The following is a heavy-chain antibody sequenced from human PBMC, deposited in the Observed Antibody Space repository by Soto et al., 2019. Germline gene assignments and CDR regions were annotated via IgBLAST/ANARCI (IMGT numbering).Heavy chain of an antibody. CDR2: IDPSDSYT. Sequence: GESLKISCKGSGYSFTSYWISWVRQMPGKGLEWMGRIDPSDSYTNYSPSFQGHVTISADKSISTAYLQWSSLKASDTAMYYCARQIRLGYYYDSRYNWFDPWGQGTLVTVSS. V-gene: IGHV5-10-1*01. CDR1: GYSFTSYW. J-gene: IGHJ5*02. D-gene: IGHD3-22*01. CDR3: ARQIRLGYYYDSRYNWFDP.